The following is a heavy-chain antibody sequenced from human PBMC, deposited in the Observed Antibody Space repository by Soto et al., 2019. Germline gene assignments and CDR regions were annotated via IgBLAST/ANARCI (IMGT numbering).Heavy chain of an antibody. J-gene: IGHJ4*02. CDR3: ASRDPGTSVDY. V-gene: IGHV4-59*08. D-gene: IGHD1-7*01. CDR1: GGSLGSYY. Sequence: SETLSLTCTVSGGSLGSYYWSWIRQPPGKGLEWIGYVFYTGRANYNASLKSRVSISLDTSNYQFSLKVTSLTAADTAVYYCASRDPGTSVDYWGQGTLVTLS. CDR2: VFYTGRA.